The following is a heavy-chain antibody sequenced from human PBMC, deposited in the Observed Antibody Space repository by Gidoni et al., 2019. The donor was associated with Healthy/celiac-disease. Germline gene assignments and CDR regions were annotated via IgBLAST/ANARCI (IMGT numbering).Heavy chain of an antibody. Sequence: EVQLVESGGGLVQPGGSLRLSCAASGFTFSSYEMNWVRQAPGKGLEWVSYISSSGSTIYYADSVKGRFTISRDNAKNSLYLQMNSLRAEDTAVYYCARQGYYDSSGYYYSYFQHWGQGTLVTVSS. CDR1: GFTFSSYE. J-gene: IGHJ1*01. CDR3: ARQGYYDSSGYYYSYFQH. CDR2: ISSSGSTI. D-gene: IGHD3-22*01. V-gene: IGHV3-48*03.